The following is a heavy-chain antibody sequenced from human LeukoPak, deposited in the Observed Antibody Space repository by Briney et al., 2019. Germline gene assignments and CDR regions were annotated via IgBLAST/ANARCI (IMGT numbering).Heavy chain of an antibody. Sequence: GGSLRLSCAASGFTFSSYAMSWVRQAPGKGLEWVSSISGSGDSTNYADSVKGRFTISRDNSTNTLYLQMNSLRAEDTAVYYCAKTSAYDHFDYWGQGTLVTVSS. V-gene: IGHV3-23*01. J-gene: IGHJ4*02. CDR2: ISGSGDST. CDR1: GFTFSSYA. CDR3: AKTSAYDHFDY. D-gene: IGHD5-12*01.